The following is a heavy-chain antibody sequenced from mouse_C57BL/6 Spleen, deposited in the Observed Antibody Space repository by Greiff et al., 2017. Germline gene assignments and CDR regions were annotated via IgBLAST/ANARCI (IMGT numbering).Heavy chain of an antibody. CDR2: ISYDGSN. CDR3: ARDGVTTLYYYAMDY. D-gene: IGHD2-3*01. CDR1: GYSITSGYY. J-gene: IGHJ4*01. Sequence: EVQVVESGPGLVKPSQSLSLTCSVTGYSITSGYYWNWIRQFPGNKLEWMGYISYDGSNNYNPSLKNRISITRDTSKNQFFLKLNSVTTEDTATYYCARDGVTTLYYYAMDYWGQGTSVTVSS. V-gene: IGHV3-6*01.